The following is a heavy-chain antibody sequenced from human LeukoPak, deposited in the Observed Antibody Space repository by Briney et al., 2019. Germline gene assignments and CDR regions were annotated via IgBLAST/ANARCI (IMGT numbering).Heavy chain of an antibody. J-gene: IGHJ4*02. CDR2: IYSGGST. CDR1: AFSFSNYN. V-gene: IGHV3-53*01. CDR3: ARLGRRDGYKFDY. Sequence: GGSLRLSCAASAFSFSNYNMNWVRQAPGKGLEWVSVIYSGGSTYYADSVKGRFTISRDNSKNTLYLQMNSLRAEDTAVYYCARLGRRDGYKFDYWGQGTLVTVSS. D-gene: IGHD5-24*01.